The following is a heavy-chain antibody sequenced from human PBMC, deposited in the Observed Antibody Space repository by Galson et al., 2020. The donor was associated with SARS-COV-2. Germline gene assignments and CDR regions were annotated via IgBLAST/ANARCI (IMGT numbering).Heavy chain of an antibody. CDR2: INWSGGST. J-gene: IGHJ4*02. D-gene: IGHD6-13*01. CDR1: GFNFENYA. Sequence: GGSLRLSCAASGFNFENYAMTWVRQAPGKGLEWVSGINWSGGSTPYADSVKGRFTISRDKAKKSLYLQMSSLRAEDTALYHCARVSRYSTSWDLDYWGQGTLVTVSS. V-gene: IGHV3-20*01. CDR3: ARVSRYSTSWDLDY.